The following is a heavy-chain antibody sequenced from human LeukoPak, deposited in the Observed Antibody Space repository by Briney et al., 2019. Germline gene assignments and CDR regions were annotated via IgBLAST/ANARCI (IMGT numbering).Heavy chain of an antibody. CDR1: GFTFSDYY. V-gene: IGHV3-23*01. D-gene: IGHD2-2*02. CDR3: AKASRRHCGSSSCYTLDY. Sequence: GGSLRLSCAASGFTFSDYYMSWVRQAPGKGLDLVSGNSGGGGTTYYADSVKGRFTISRDNSNNTLYLQMNSLSAEDTAVYYCAKASRRHCGSSSCYTLDYWGQGTLVTVSS. CDR2: NSGGGGTT. J-gene: IGHJ4*02.